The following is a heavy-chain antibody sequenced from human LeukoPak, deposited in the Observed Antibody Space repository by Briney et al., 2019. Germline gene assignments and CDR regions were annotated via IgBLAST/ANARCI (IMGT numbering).Heavy chain of an antibody. J-gene: IGHJ4*02. CDR1: GFTFSSYV. D-gene: IGHD6-6*01. Sequence: GGSVRLSCAASGFTFSSYVMHWVRQAPGKGLEWVAIISYDGSNEYYADSVKGRFTISRDNSKNTLYLQMNNLRAADRAVYYCARDEGTSYLSSFDYWGQGTLVAVSS. CDR2: ISYDGSNE. CDR3: ARDEGTSYLSSFDY. V-gene: IGHV3-30*04.